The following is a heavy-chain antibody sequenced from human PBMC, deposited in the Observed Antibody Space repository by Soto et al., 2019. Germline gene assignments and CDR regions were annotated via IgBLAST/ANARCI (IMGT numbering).Heavy chain of an antibody. CDR3: ARDSSGYYWLDP. V-gene: IGHV4-4*07. Sequence: PSETLSLTCTVSGGSISSYYWSWIRQPAGKGLEWIGRISTSGSTNYNRSLKSRVTLSVDTSKNQFSLKLRSVTAADTAVYYCARDSSGYYWLDPWGQGTLVTVSS. D-gene: IGHD3-22*01. J-gene: IGHJ5*02. CDR2: ISTSGST. CDR1: GGSISSYY.